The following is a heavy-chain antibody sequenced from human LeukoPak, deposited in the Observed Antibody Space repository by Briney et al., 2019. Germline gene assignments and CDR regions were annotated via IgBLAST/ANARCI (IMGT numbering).Heavy chain of an antibody. J-gene: IGHJ4*02. D-gene: IGHD5-12*01. CDR3: ARVRNSGFRYVDS. Sequence: ASVKVSCKASGYTFTNYGISWVRQAPGQGLEWMGWISAYNGNTNHAQKLQGRVTMTTDTSTSTAYMDLRSLRSDDTAVYYCARVRNSGFRYVDSWGQGTLVTVSS. V-gene: IGHV1-18*01. CDR2: ISAYNGNT. CDR1: GYTFTNYG.